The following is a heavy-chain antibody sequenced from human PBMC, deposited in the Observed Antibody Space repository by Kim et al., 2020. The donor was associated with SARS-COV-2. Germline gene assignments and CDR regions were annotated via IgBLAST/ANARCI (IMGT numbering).Heavy chain of an antibody. CDR1: GFSFSDYY. CDR3: AGRIWDYTGYPLFDL. D-gene: IGHD3-9*01. V-gene: IGHV3-11*04. J-gene: IGHJ4*02. Sequence: GGSLRLSCAASGFSFSDYYINWIRQTPGKGLEWLSYISHTSRTIYYADSVRGRFTISRDNARNSAFLHMNSLRIEDTAIYYCAGRIWDYTGYPLFDLWGQGTLFTVSS. CDR2: ISHTSRTI.